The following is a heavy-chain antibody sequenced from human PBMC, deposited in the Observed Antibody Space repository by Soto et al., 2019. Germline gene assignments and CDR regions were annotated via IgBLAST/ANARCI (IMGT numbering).Heavy chain of an antibody. Sequence: QVQLQESGPGLVKPSETLSLTCTVSGGSISSYYWSWIRQPPGKGLEWIGYIYYSGSTNYNPSLQSRVTISVDTSKNQFSLKLSSVTAADTAVYYCARGVGYCSGGSCYSLAFDIWGQGTMVTVSS. D-gene: IGHD2-15*01. CDR1: GGSISSYY. CDR3: ARGVGYCSGGSCYSLAFDI. V-gene: IGHV4-59*01. CDR2: IYYSGST. J-gene: IGHJ3*02.